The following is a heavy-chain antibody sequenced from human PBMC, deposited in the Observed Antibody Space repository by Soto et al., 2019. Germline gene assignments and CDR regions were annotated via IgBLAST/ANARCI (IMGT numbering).Heavy chain of an antibody. V-gene: IGHV1-8*01. Sequence: QVQLVQSGAEVKKPGASVKVSCKASGYTFTSYDINWVRQATGQGLEWMGWMNPNSGETGYAQKFQGRVTMTRTTYISTAYMELSSLRSEDTAVYYCARVWRDILVVVAALDAFDIWGQGTMVTVSS. D-gene: IGHD2-15*01. CDR2: MNPNSGET. CDR3: ARVWRDILVVVAALDAFDI. J-gene: IGHJ3*02. CDR1: GYTFTSYD.